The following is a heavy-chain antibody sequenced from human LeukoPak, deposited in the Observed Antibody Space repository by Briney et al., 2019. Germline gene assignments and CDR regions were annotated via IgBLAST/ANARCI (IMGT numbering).Heavy chain of an antibody. CDR1: GFTVSSNY. J-gene: IGHJ6*02. CDR3: ARDFAGGNSLFYYGMDV. CDR2: IYSGGST. D-gene: IGHD4-23*01. V-gene: IGHV3-66*01. Sequence: PGGSLRLSCAASGFTVSSNYMSWVRQAPGKGLEWVSVIYSGGSTYYADSVKGRFTISRDNSKNTLYLQMNSLRAEDTAVYYCARDFAGGNSLFYYGMDVWGQGTTVTVSS.